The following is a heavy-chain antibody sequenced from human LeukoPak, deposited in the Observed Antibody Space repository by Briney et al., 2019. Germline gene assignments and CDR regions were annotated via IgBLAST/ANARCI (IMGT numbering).Heavy chain of an antibody. J-gene: IGHJ5*02. CDR1: GYTFTSYD. V-gene: IGHV1-8*01. D-gene: IGHD6-19*01. Sequence: ASVKVSCKASGYTFTSYDINWVRQATGQGLEWMGWMNPNSGNTGYAQKFQGRVTMTRNTSISTAYMELSSLRSEDTAVYYCAKSMGIAVAGDGFDPWGQGTLVTVSS. CDR3: AKSMGIAVAGDGFDP. CDR2: MNPNSGNT.